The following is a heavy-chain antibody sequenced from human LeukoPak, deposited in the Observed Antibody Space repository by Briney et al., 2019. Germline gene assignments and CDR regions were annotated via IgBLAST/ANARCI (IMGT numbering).Heavy chain of an antibody. J-gene: IGHJ4*02. V-gene: IGHV3-7*01. CDR2: IKPDGSEK. D-gene: IGHD6-19*01. CDR3: ARDASALY. CDR1: GFTFSDYN. Sequence: GGSLRLSCAASGFTFSDYNMRWVRQAPGKGLEWVASIKPDGSEKYYLDSVKGRFTISRDNARDSLYLQMNSLRDDDTSVYFCARDASALYWGRGTLVTVSS.